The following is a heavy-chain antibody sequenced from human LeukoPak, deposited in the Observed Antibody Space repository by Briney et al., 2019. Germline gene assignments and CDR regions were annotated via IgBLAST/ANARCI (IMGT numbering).Heavy chain of an antibody. Sequence: PGGSLRLSCAASGFTFSSYWMHWVRQDPGKGLVWVSRINSDGSSTSYANSVKGRFTISRDNAKNSLYLQMNSLRAEDTAVYYCARGYSGFFDYWGQGTLVTVSS. CDR2: INSDGSST. CDR3: ARGYSGFFDY. D-gene: IGHD5-12*01. V-gene: IGHV3-74*01. J-gene: IGHJ4*02. CDR1: GFTFSSYW.